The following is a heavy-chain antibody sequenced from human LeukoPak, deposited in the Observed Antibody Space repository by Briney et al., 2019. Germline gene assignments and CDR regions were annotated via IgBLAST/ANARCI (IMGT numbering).Heavy chain of an antibody. CDR3: ARTYYYDSSGLSDAFDI. CDR2: MNPNSGNT. D-gene: IGHD3-22*01. J-gene: IGHJ3*02. Sequence: GASVKVSCKASGYTFTSYDINWVRQATGQGLEWMGWMNPNSGNTGYAQKFQGRVTITRNTSISTAYMELSSLRSEDTAVYYCARTYYYDSSGLSDAFDIWGQGTMVTVSS. V-gene: IGHV1-8*03. CDR1: GYTFTSYD.